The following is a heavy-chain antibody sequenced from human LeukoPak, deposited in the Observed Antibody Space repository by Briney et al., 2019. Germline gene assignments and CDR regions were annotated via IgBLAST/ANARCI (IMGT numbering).Heavy chain of an antibody. CDR1: GFSFSSHA. J-gene: IGHJ4*02. D-gene: IGHD3-10*01. CDR3: ARNYGSGSFYNY. CDR2: IYSGGST. V-gene: IGHV3-66*01. Sequence: GESLRLSCAASGFSFSSHAMCWVRQAPGKGLEWVSVIYSGGSTYYADSVKGRFTISRDNSKNTLYLQMNSLRDEDTAVYYCARNYGSGSFYNYWGQGTLVTVSS.